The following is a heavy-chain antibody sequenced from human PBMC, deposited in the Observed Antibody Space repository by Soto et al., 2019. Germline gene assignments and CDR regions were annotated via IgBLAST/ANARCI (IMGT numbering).Heavy chain of an antibody. CDR3: AKELRTASVRDPYYYYYGMDV. Sequence: PGGSLRLSCAASGFTFDDYTMHWVRQAPGKGLEWVSVISCDGSSTYYADSVKGRFTISRDNSKNTLYLQMNSLRAEDTAVYYCAKELRTASVRDPYYYYYGMDVWGQGTTVTVSS. CDR2: ISCDGSST. V-gene: IGHV3-43*01. D-gene: IGHD2-15*01. CDR1: GFTFDDYT. J-gene: IGHJ6*02.